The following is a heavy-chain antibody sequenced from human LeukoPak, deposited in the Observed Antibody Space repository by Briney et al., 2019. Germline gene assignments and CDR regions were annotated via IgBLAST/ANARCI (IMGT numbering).Heavy chain of an antibody. V-gene: IGHV1-69*05. J-gene: IGHJ4*02. CDR3: ARGPDAVAANDY. D-gene: IGHD6-19*01. CDR2: IIPMTRTP. Sequence: SVKVSCKASGGTSISYAITWVRQAPGQGCESMGGIIPMTRTPNYAQKFQGRVTITRNTSISTAYMELSSLRSEDTAVYYCARGPDAVAANDYWGQGTLVTVSS. CDR1: GGTSISYA.